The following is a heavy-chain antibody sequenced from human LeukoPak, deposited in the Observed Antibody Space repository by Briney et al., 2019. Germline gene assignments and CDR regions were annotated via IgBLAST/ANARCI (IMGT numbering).Heavy chain of an antibody. CDR1: GYTLTELS. CDR2: FDPEDGET. V-gene: IGHV1-24*01. Sequence: ASVKVSCKVSGYTLTELSMHWVRQAPGKGLEWMGGFDPEDGETIYAQKFQGRVTMTEDTSTDTAYMELSSLRSEDTAVYYCARASGGYYYDSSGYDYWGQGTLVTVSS. CDR3: ARASGGYYYDSSGYDY. D-gene: IGHD3-22*01. J-gene: IGHJ4*02.